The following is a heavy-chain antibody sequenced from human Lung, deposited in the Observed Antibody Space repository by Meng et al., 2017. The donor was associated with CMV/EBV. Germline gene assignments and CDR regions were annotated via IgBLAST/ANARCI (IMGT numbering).Heavy chain of an antibody. Sequence: GGSLRLXXAASGFTVSSNYMSWVRQAPGKGLEWVSVIYSGGSTYYADSVKGRFTISRDSSKNTLYLQMNSLRAEDTAVYYCARETKYYSFWSGYEDYYYYGMDVWGQGTXVTVSS. V-gene: IGHV3-66*02. J-gene: IGHJ6*02. CDR2: IYSGGST. D-gene: IGHD3-3*01. CDR3: ARETKYYSFWSGYEDYYYYGMDV. CDR1: GFTVSSNY.